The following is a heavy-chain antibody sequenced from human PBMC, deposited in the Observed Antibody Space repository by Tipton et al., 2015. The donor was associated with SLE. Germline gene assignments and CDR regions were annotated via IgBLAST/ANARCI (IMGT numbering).Heavy chain of an antibody. J-gene: IGHJ6*03. CDR1: GFTFSSYA. CDR3: AKDDSGTYLGVLYYYYMDV. CDR2: ISGSGGST. Sequence: SLRLSCAASGFTFSSYAMSWVRQAPGKGLEWVSAISGSGGSTYYADSVKGRFTISRDDSKNTLYLQMNSLRAEDTAVYYCAKDDSGTYLGVLYYYYMDVWGKGTTVTVSS. V-gene: IGHV3-23*01. D-gene: IGHD1-26*01.